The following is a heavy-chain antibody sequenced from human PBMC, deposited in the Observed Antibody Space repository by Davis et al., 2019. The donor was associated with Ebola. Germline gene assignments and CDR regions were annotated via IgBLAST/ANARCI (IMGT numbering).Heavy chain of an antibody. CDR1: GFTFSSYA. CDR2: IKQDGSEK. CDR3: AYPTLDY. Sequence: GESLKISCAASGFTFSSYAMSWVRQAPGKGLEWVANIKQDGSEKYYVDSVKGRFTISRDNAKNSLYLQMNSLRAEDTAVYYCAYPTLDYWGQGTLVTVSS. J-gene: IGHJ4*02. D-gene: IGHD4-11*01. V-gene: IGHV3-7*01.